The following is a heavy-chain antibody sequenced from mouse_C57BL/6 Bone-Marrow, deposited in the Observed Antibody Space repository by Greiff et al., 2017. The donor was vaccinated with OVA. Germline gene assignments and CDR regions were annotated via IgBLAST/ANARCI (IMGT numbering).Heavy chain of an antibody. Sequence: VQLQQSGAELVRPGASVTLSCKASGYTFTDYEMHWVKQTPVHGLEWIGAIDPETGGTAYNQKFKGKAILTADKSSSTAYMELRSLTSEDSAVYYCMYDYDEDAWFAYWGQGTLVTVSA. D-gene: IGHD2-4*01. J-gene: IGHJ3*01. CDR3: MYDYDEDAWFAY. V-gene: IGHV1-15*01. CDR1: GYTFTDYE. CDR2: IDPETGGT.